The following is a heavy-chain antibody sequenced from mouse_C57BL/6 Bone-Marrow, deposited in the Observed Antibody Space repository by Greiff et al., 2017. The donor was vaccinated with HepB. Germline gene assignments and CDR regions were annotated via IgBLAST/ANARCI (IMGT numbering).Heavy chain of an antibody. CDR2: IDPSDSYT. CDR3: ARGGYSNPDY. D-gene: IGHD2-5*01. Sequence: VQLQQSGAELVRPGTSVKLSCKASGYTFTSYWMHWVKQRPGQGLEWIGVIDPSDSYTNYNQKFKGKATLTVDTSSSTAYMQLSSLTSEDSAVYYCARGGYSNPDYWGQGTTLTVSS. J-gene: IGHJ2*01. V-gene: IGHV1-59*01. CDR1: GYTFTSYW.